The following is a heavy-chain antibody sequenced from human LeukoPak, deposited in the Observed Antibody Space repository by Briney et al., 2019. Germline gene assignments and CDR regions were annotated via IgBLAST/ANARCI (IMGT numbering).Heavy chain of an antibody. J-gene: IGHJ6*02. D-gene: IGHD3-9*01. CDR2: INPNSGGA. Sequence: ASVKVSCKASGYTFTGYYMRWVRQAPGQGLEWMGWINPNSGGANYAQKFQGRVTMTRDTSISTAYMELSRLRSDDTAVYYCARVDDILTYYGMDVWGQGTTVTVSS. CDR3: ARVDDILTYYGMDV. CDR1: GYTFTGYY. V-gene: IGHV1-2*02.